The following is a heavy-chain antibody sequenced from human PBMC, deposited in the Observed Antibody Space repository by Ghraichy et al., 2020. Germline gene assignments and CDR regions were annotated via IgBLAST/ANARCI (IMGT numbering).Heavy chain of an antibody. V-gene: IGHV6-1*01. CDR2: TYYRSKWYN. CDR1: GDSVSSNSAA. D-gene: IGHD3-3*01. Sequence: LTCAISGDSVSSNSAAWNWIRQSPSRGLEWLGRTYYRSKWYNDYAVSVKSRITINPDTSKNQFSLQLNSVTPEDTAVYYCARDLGITIFGVVTRYYFDYWGQGTLVTVSS. CDR3: ARDLGITIFGVVTRYYFDY. J-gene: IGHJ4*02.